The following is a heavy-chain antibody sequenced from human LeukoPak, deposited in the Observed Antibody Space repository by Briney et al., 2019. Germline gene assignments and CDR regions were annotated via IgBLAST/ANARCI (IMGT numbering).Heavy chain of an antibody. CDR3: AGSKRSFGGVIVSFDY. CDR1: GGSISSYY. V-gene: IGHV4-59*08. Sequence: SETLSLTCTVSGGSISSYYWSWIRQPPGKGLEWIGYIDYSGSTNYNPSLKSRVTISVDTSKNQFSLKLSSVTAADTAVYYCAGSKRSFGGVIVSFDYWGQGTLVTVSS. D-gene: IGHD3-16*02. J-gene: IGHJ4*02. CDR2: IDYSGST.